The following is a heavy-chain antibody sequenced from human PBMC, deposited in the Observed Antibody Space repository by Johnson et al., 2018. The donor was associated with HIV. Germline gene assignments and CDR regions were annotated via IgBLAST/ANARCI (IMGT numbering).Heavy chain of an antibody. J-gene: IGHJ3*01. Sequence: VQLVESGGGLVQPGGSLRLSCAASGFTFSSYWMSWVRQAPGKGLEWVSGISWNSDTIGYADSVKGRFTISRDNAKNSLYLQMNSLRLEDTALYYCAKDLTWEMQDAFDLWGQGTMVTVSS. CDR2: ISWNSDTI. V-gene: IGHV3-9*01. CDR3: AKDLTWEMQDAFDL. D-gene: IGHD1-26*01. CDR1: GFTFSSYW.